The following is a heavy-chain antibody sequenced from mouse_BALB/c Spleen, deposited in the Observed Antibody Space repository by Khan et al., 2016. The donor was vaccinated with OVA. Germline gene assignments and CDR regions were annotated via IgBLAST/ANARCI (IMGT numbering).Heavy chain of an antibody. J-gene: IGHJ3*01. D-gene: IGHD1-1*01. Sequence: EVQRVESGGDLVQPGGSLKLSCAASGFTFSTYGMSWVRQTPDKRLEWVATVSTGGGYTYYPDSVKGRFTISRDNAKNTLYLQMSSLKSEDTAMFYCARLAYYYDSEGFAYWGQGTLVTVSA. CDR2: VSTGGGYT. CDR3: ARLAYYYDSEGFAY. V-gene: IGHV5-6*01. CDR1: GFTFSTYG.